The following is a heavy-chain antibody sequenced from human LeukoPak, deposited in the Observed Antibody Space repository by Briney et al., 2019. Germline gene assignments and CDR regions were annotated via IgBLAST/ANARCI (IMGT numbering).Heavy chain of an antibody. CDR1: GFTFSSYA. D-gene: IGHD6-13*01. V-gene: IGHV3-30-3*01. CDR2: ISYDGSNK. Sequence: GGSLRLSCAASGFTFSSYAMHWVRQAPGKGLEWVAVISYDGSNKYYADSVKGRFTISRDNSKNTLYLQMNSLRAEDTAVYYCAGDKEQQLDGDYYFDYWGQGTLVTVSS. J-gene: IGHJ4*02. CDR3: AGDKEQQLDGDYYFDY.